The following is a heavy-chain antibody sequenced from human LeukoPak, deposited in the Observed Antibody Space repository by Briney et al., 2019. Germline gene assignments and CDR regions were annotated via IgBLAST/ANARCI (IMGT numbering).Heavy chain of an antibody. J-gene: IGHJ4*02. CDR3: ASATFCSGNCYAFFDD. CDR2: IYGGGST. Sequence: GGSLRLSCAASGFTVSSKYMSWVRQAPGKGLEWVSSIYGGGSTYYADSVKGRITISRDNSKNTVYLQMNSLRPEDTAVYYCASATFCSGNCYAFFDDWGQGTLVTVSS. CDR1: GFTVSSKY. V-gene: IGHV3-66*02. D-gene: IGHD2-21*02.